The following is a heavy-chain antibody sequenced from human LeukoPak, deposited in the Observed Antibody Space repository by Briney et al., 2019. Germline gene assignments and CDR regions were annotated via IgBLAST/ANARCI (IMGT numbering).Heavy chain of an antibody. D-gene: IGHD6-19*01. CDR2: IYSRGGT. CDR1: GGSISNNNYH. J-gene: IGHJ4*02. Sequence: PSETLSLTCTVSGGSISNNNYHWAWLRQPPGKGLEWIGNIYSRGGTYYNPSLKSRVTISVDTSKNQFSLKLSSVTAADTAVYYCARHHSSGLDYWGQGTLVTVSS. CDR3: ARHHSSGLDY. V-gene: IGHV4-39*01.